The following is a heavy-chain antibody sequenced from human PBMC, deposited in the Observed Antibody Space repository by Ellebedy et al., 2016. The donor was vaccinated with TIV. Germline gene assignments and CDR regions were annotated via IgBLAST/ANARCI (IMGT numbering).Heavy chain of an antibody. V-gene: IGHV4-59*01. J-gene: IGHJ4*02. D-gene: IGHD3-22*01. CDR1: GGSISSYY. Sequence: MPGGSLRLSCTVSGGSISSYYWSWIRQPPGKGLEWIGYIYYSGSTNYNPSLKSRVTISVDTSKNQFSLKLSSVTASDTAVYYCARGRDYYDSTFDYWGQGTLVTVSS. CDR3: ARGRDYYDSTFDY. CDR2: IYYSGST.